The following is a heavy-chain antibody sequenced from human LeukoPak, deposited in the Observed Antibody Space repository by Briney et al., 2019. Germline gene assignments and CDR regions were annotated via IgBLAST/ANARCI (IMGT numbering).Heavy chain of an antibody. V-gene: IGHV3-48*03. J-gene: IGHJ6*04. D-gene: IGHD3-9*01. CDR3: AALGADYDILTGYSRLGYYGMDV. Sequence: SGGSLRLSCAAAGFTFSSYEMNWVRQAPGKGLEWVSYISSSGSTIYYADSVKGRFTISRDNAKYSLYLQMNSLRAEDTAVYYCAALGADYDILTGYSRLGYYGMDVWGKGTTVTVSS. CDR1: GFTFSSYE. CDR2: ISSSGSTI.